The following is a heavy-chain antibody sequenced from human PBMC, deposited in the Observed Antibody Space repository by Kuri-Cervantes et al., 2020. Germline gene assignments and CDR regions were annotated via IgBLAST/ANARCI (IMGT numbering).Heavy chain of an antibody. D-gene: IGHD5-18*01. V-gene: IGHV1-69*13. CDR1: GGTFSSYA. Sequence: SVKVSCKASGGTFSSYAISWVRQAPGQGLEWMGGIIPIFGTANYAQKFQGRVTITADESTSTAHMELSSLRSEDTAVYYCARSSGYGTSGAFDIWGQGTMVTVSS. J-gene: IGHJ3*02. CDR2: IIPIFGTA. CDR3: ARSSGYGTSGAFDI.